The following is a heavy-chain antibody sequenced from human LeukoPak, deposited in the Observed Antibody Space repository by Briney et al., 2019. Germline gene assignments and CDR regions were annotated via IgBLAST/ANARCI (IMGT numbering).Heavy chain of an antibody. CDR3: ARKSCSSTSCRPLDYYGMGV. CDR2: ISSSSSYI. Sequence: KPGRSLRLPCAASGFTFSSYSMNWVRQAPGKGLEWVSSISSSSSYIYYADSVKGRFTISRDNAKNSLYLQMNSLRAEDTAVYYCARKSCSSTSCRPLDYYGMGVWGQGTTVTVSS. J-gene: IGHJ6*02. V-gene: IGHV3-21*01. D-gene: IGHD2-2*01. CDR1: GFTFSSYS.